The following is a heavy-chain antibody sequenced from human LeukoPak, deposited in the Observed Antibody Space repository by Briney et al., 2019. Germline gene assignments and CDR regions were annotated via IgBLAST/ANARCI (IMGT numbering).Heavy chain of an antibody. D-gene: IGHD3-16*01. CDR2: ISSSSSYI. J-gene: IGHJ6*02. CDR3: AKGLWGAYYYGMDV. V-gene: IGHV3-21*01. Sequence: GGSLRLSCAASGFTFSNYAMNWVRQAPGEGLEWVSSISSSSSYIYYADSVKGRFTISRDNAKNSLYLQTNSLRAEDTAVYYCAKGLWGAYYYGMDVWGQGTTVTVSS. CDR1: GFTFSNYA.